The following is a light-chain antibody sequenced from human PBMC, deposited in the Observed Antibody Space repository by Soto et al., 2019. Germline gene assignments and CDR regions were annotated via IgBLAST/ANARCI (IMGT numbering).Light chain of an antibody. J-gene: IGKJ5*01. CDR3: QQFNNYIT. Sequence: DIQMTQSPSTLSASVGERVTITCRASQSISSWLAWYQQKPGKGPKLLIYDASSLESGVPSRFSGSGSGTDFTLTISSLQPEDFATYYCQQFNNYITFGQGTRLE. CDR2: DAS. CDR1: QSISSW. V-gene: IGKV1-5*01.